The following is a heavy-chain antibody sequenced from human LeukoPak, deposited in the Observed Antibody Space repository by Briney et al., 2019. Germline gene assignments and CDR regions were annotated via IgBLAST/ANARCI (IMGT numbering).Heavy chain of an antibody. CDR3: AREMVDIVLMVYAIQQVGFDY. CDR2: INPNSGGT. V-gene: IGHV1-2*02. D-gene: IGHD2-8*01. Sequence: ASVKVSYKASGYTFTGYYMHWVRQAPGQGLEWMGWINPNSGGTNYAQKFQGRVTMTRDTSTSTVYMELSSLRSEDTAVYYCAREMVDIVLMVYAIQQVGFDYWGQGTLVTVSS. CDR1: GYTFTGYY. J-gene: IGHJ4*02.